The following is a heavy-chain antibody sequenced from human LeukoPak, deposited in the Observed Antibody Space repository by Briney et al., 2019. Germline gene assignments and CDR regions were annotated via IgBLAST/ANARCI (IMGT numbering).Heavy chain of an antibody. CDR3: ARSAATIFGVVINDAFDI. CDR1: GGSISSYY. Sequence: SETLSLTCTVSGGSISSYYWSWIRQPPGKGLEWIGYIYYSGSTNYNPSLKSRVTISVDTSKNQFSLKLSSVTAADTAVYYCARSAATIFGVVINDAFDIWGQGTMVTVSS. J-gene: IGHJ3*02. V-gene: IGHV4-59*08. D-gene: IGHD3-3*01. CDR2: IYYSGST.